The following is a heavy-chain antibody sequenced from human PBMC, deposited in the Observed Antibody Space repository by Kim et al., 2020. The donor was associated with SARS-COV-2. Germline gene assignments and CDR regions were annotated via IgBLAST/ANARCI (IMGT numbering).Heavy chain of an antibody. CDR3: VKDYVEMATIGAARVPSFDP. CDR1: GFTFSSYA. J-gene: IGHJ5*02. V-gene: IGHV3-64D*09. CDR2: ISSNGGST. D-gene: IGHD5-12*01. Sequence: GGSLRLSCSASGFTFSSYAMHWVRQAPGKGLEYVSAISSNGGSTYYADSVKGRFTISRDNSKNTLYLQMSSLRAEDTAVYYCVKDYVEMATIGAARVPSFDPWGQGTLVTVSS.